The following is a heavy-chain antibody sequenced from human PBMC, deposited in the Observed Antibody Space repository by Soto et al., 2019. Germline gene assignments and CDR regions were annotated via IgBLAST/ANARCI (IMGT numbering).Heavy chain of an antibody. J-gene: IGHJ4*02. CDR1: GFTFSRYA. V-gene: IGHV3-23*01. CDR2: IGGSGAGT. Sequence: EVQLLESGGGLVQPGGSLRLSCAASGFTFSRYAMSWVRQAPGKGLEWVSGIGGSGAGTNYADSVKGRFTISRDNSKNTLYLQMSSLRAEDTAVYYCARGGGIAVAGTHLDYWGQGTLVTVSS. CDR3: ARGGGIAVAGTHLDY. D-gene: IGHD6-19*01.